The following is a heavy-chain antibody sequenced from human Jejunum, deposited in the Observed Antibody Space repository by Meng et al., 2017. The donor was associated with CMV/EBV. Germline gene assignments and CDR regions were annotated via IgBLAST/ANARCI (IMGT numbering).Heavy chain of an antibody. V-gene: IGHV3-30*19. J-gene: IGHJ6*02. CDR3: ARDLESEQRDYGLDV. Sequence: FTFSDFHMSWVRQAPGKGLEWVAIISSDGPKKDYADSVKGRFTISRDNSKNMIYVQMISLRPEDTAVYYCARDLESEQRDYGLDVWGQGTTVTVSS. CDR1: FTFSDFH. D-gene: IGHD3-3*01. CDR2: ISSDGPKK.